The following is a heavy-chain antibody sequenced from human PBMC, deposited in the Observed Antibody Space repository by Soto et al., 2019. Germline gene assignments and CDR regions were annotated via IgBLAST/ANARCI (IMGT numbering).Heavy chain of an antibody. Sequence: SETLSLTCTVSGRSISSYYWSWSRQPPGKGLEWIGYIYYSGSTNYNPSLKSRVTISVDTSKNQFSLKLRSVTAADTAVYYCARVEYYYYDVDDWGKGTTVTVTS. CDR1: GRSISSYY. J-gene: IGHJ6*03. CDR3: ARVEYYYYDVDD. V-gene: IGHV4-59*01. CDR2: IYYSGST.